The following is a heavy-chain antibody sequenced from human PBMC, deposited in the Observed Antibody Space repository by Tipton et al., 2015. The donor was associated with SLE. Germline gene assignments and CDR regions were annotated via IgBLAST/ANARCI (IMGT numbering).Heavy chain of an antibody. V-gene: IGHV4-59*01. CDR3: ARGSRGVGFDV. Sequence: TLSLTCAVSGASISHFYWSWIRQPPGKGLEWIAYIYYSGTTNYNPSLKSRVSISVDTSKNHFSLNLYSVTAADTAVYYCARGSRGVGFDVWGHGTTVIVSS. CDR2: IYYSGTT. CDR1: GASISHFY. D-gene: IGHD3-10*01. J-gene: IGHJ6*02.